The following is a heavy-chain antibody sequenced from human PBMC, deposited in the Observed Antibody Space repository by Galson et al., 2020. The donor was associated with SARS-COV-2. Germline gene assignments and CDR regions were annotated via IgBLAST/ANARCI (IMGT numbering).Heavy chain of an antibody. Sequence: SETLSLTCDVSGDSISSNHWWSWVRQPPGKGLEWLGEIFHSGNTDYNPTLKRRVTISVDNSKNQFSLNLNSVTAADTAIYYWARSQYCCGGSCSTFAYWGQGTLVTVSS. CDR2: IFHSGNT. V-gene: IGHV4-4*02. J-gene: IGHJ4*02. CDR3: ARSQYCCGGSCSTFAY. CDR1: GDSISSNHW. D-gene: IGHD2-15*01.